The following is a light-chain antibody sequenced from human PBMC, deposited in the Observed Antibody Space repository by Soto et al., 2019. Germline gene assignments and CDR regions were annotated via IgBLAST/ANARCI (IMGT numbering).Light chain of an antibody. J-gene: IGKJ2*01. CDR1: QSVSSSY. Sequence: EIVLTQSPGTLSLSPGERATLSCRASQSVSSSYLAGYQQKPGQAPRLLIYGASSRATGIQDRFSGSGSGTDFTRTISRMEPEDFAVYYCQQYVSSAYLFGQGTKLEIK. CDR2: GAS. V-gene: IGKV3-20*01. CDR3: QQYVSSAYL.